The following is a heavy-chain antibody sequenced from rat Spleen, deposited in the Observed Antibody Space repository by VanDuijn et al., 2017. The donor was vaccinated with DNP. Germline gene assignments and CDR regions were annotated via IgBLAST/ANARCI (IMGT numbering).Heavy chain of an antibody. D-gene: IGHD1-1*01. Sequence: EVQLVESGGGLVQPGRSLKLSCAAAGFTFSDYYMAWVRQAPTKGLEWVAYITYDGGNTYYGDSVKGRFTISRDNAKSTLYLQMNSLRSEDMATYYCTIYFHSGDNWFGYWGQGTLVTVSS. V-gene: IGHV5-20*01. CDR3: TIYFHSGDNWFGY. CDR2: ITYDGGNT. CDR1: GFTFSDYY. J-gene: IGHJ3*01.